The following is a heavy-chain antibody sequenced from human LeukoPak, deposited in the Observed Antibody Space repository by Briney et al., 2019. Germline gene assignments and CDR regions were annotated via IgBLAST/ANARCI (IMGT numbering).Heavy chain of an antibody. Sequence: PSGTLSLTCAVSGGSISSSNWWSWVRQPPGKGLEGIGEIYHSGSTNYNPSLKSRVTLSVDESKNQFSLRLRSVTAADTAVYYCARVYDRSGRSLDYWGQGILVTVSS. D-gene: IGHD3-22*01. V-gene: IGHV4-4*02. CDR3: ARVYDRSGRSLDY. CDR2: IYHSGST. CDR1: GGSISSSNW. J-gene: IGHJ4*02.